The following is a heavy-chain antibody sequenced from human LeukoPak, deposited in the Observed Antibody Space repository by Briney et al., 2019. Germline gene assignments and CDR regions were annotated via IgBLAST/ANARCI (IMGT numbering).Heavy chain of an antibody. D-gene: IGHD6-13*01. CDR1: GFTFSSYA. CDR2: ISGSGGST. CDR3: ARARQQLVPYYYYGMDV. V-gene: IGHV3-23*01. J-gene: IGHJ6*02. Sequence: GGSLRLSCAASGFTFSSYAINWVRQAPGKGLEWVSLISGSGGSTYYADSVKGRFTISRDNSNNTLYLQMNSLRAEDTAVYYCARARQQLVPYYYYGMDVWGQGTTVTVSS.